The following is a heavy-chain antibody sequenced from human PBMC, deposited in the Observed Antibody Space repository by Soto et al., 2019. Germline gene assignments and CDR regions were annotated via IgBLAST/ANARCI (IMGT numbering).Heavy chain of an antibody. V-gene: IGHV4-39*01. CDR1: GGSISSSSYY. J-gene: IGHJ4*02. D-gene: IGHD3-22*01. CDR3: ARQTYYYDSRKPFDY. CDR2: IYYSGST. Sequence: PSETLSLTCTVSGGSISSSSYYWGWIRQPPGKGLEWIGSIYYSGSTYYNPSLKSRVTISVDTSKNQFSLKLSSVTAADTAVYYCARQTYYYDSRKPFDYWGQGTLVTVSS.